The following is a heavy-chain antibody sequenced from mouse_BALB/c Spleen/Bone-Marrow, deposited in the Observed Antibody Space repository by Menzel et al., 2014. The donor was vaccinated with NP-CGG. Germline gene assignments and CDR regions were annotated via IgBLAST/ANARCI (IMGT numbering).Heavy chain of an antibody. CDR2: IDPANGNI. CDR3: ARYRLGTYFDY. Sequence: EVKLVESGAELVKPGASVRLSCTASGFNIKDTYMVWVKQRPDQGLERIGRIDPANGNIKYDPKFQGKATITADTSSNSAYLQLSSLTSDDTAVNYCARYRLGTYFDYWGQGTTLTDSS. J-gene: IGHJ2*01. V-gene: IGHV14-3*02. CDR1: GFNIKDTY. D-gene: IGHD2-14*01.